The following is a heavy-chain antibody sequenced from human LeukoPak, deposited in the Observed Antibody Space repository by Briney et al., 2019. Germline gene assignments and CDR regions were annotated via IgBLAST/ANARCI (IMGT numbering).Heavy chain of an antibody. Sequence: SETLSLTCAVYSGSFNDDCWNLIRQPPGKGLQWIGEINPRGSTRYNSSLKSRVTISADTSKSQVSLKVNSVTAADTAVYYCARGRESQQRGWFGESQAVYYPFVDVWGTGTTVTVSS. J-gene: IGHJ6*04. CDR3: ARGRESQQRGWFGESQAVYYPFVDV. CDR1: SGSFNDDC. V-gene: IGHV4-34*01. CDR2: INPRGST. D-gene: IGHD3-10*01.